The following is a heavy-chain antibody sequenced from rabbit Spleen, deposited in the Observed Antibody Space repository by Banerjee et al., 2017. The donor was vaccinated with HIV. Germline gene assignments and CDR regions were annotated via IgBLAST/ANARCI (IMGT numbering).Heavy chain of an antibody. CDR1: GFSFSSSYW. D-gene: IGHD2-1*01. Sequence: QEQLEESGGDLVKPEGSLTLTCTASGFSFSSSYWICWVRQAPGKGLEWIACIDGGSSANTFYASWTKGRFTISKTSSTTVTLQLSSLTAADTATYFCVRDQAGDADYGPYYLNLWGPGTLVTVS. J-gene: IGHJ4*01. CDR2: IDGGSSANT. CDR3: VRDQAGDADYGPYYLNL. V-gene: IGHV1S45*01.